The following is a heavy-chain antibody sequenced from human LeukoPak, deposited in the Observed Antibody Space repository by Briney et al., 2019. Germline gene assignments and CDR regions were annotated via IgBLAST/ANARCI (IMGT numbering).Heavy chain of an antibody. V-gene: IGHV1-24*01. CDR2: FDPEDGET. J-gene: IGHJ4*02. CDR1: GYTFTSYD. D-gene: IGHD3-9*01. Sequence: ASVKVSCKASGYTFTSYDINWVRQAPGKGLEWMGGFDPEDGETIYAQKFQGRVTMTEDTSTDTAYMELSSLRSEDTAVYYCATEGKGILTGYYDFDYWGQGTLVTVSS. CDR3: ATEGKGILTGYYDFDY.